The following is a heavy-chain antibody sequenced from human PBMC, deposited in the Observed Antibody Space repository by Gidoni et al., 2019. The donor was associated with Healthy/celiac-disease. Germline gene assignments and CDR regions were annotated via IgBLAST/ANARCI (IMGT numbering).Heavy chain of an antibody. CDR2: ISSSSSYI. V-gene: IGHV3-21*01. CDR3: ARDSQPAH. D-gene: IGHD2-2*01. J-gene: IGHJ4*02. Sequence: EVQPVESGGGLVRPGGSLRRSCEASGFTFSSYSMNWVRQAPGKGLEWVSSISSSSSYIYYADSVKGRFTISRDNAKNSLYLQMNSLGAEDTAVYYCARDSQPAHWGQGTLVTVSS. CDR1: GFTFSSYS.